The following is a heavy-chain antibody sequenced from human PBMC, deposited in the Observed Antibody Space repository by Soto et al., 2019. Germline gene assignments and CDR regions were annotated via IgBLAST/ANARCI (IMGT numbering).Heavy chain of an antibody. CDR2: ISYDGSNK. J-gene: IGHJ4*02. D-gene: IGHD4-17*01. CDR1: GFTFSSYG. Sequence: QVQLVESGGGVVQPGRSLRLSCAASGFTFSSYGMHWVRQAPGKGLEWVAVISYDGSNKYYADSVKGRFTISRDNSKNTLYLQMNSLRAEDTAVYYCAKVDYGDSIDHWGQGTLVTVSS. V-gene: IGHV3-30*18. CDR3: AKVDYGDSIDH.